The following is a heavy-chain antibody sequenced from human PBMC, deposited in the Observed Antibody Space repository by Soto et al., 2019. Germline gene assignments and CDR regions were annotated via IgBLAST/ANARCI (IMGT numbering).Heavy chain of an antibody. J-gene: IGHJ4*02. CDR1: GGSITSSRYY. Sequence: QLQLQESGPGVVKPSETLSLTCTVSGGSITSSRYYWGWIRQSPGKGMEWIGSIYDIGPTYDSPPLKIRVNISVDTSKNSFCLKVSTFTAADSPVYYCARPLDSGAYHFYYWGQGTLVTVCS. D-gene: IGHD1-26*01. CDR2: IYDIGPT. CDR3: ARPLDSGAYHFYY. V-gene: IGHV4-39*01.